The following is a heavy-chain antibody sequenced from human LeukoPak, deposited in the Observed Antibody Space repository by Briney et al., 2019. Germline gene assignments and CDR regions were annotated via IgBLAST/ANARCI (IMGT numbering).Heavy chain of an antibody. CDR3: SRQYSDILTGYHRGELYWYFDL. Sequence: SQTLSLTCTVSGGSISSGSYYWNWIRQPAGRGLEWIGRIYSSGSTNYNHSLKSRVTISLATSKNQFSLKLSSVTAADTAVYDWSRQYSDILTGYHRGELYWYFDLWGRGTLVTVSS. V-gene: IGHV4-61*02. J-gene: IGHJ2*01. D-gene: IGHD3-9*01. CDR1: GGSISSGSYY. CDR2: IYSSGST.